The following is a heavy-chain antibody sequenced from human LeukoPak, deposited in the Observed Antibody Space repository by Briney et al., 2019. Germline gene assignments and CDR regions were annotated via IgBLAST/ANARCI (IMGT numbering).Heavy chain of an antibody. V-gene: IGHV3-74*01. CDR3: ARHPPVTAYHYYGMDV. CDR2: INSDGSST. D-gene: IGHD2-21*02. J-gene: IGHJ6*02. CDR1: GFTFSSYW. Sequence: GGSLRLSCAASGFTFSSYWMHWVRQAPGKGLVWVSRINSDGSSTSYADSVKGRFTISRDNAKNTLYLQMNSLRAEDTAVYYCARHPPVTAYHYYGMDVWGQGTTVTVSS.